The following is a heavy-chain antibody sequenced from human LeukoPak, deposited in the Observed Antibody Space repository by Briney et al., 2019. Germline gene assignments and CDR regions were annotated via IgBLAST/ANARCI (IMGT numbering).Heavy chain of an antibody. CDR1: GGSISSYY. J-gene: IGHJ4*02. D-gene: IGHD4-17*01. CDR3: ARGDGDYNY. CDR2: IYYSGST. V-gene: IGHV4-59*01. Sequence: SETLSLTCTVSGGSISSYYWRWIRQPPGKGLEWIGYIYYSGSTNYNPSLKSRVTISVDTSKNQFSLKRSSVTAADTAVYYCARGDGDYNYWGQGTLVTVSS.